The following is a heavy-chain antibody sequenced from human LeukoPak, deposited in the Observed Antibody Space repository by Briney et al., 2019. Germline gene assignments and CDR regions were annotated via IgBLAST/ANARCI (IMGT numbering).Heavy chain of an antibody. Sequence: GGSLRLSCAASAFTFSRYWMHWVRQTPGEGLVGVSRISSDGTTTTYADSVKGRFTISRDNARNTLYLQMNSLRAEDTAVYYCARFAYDSGSLSWGQGALVTVSS. CDR1: AFTFSRYW. CDR2: ISSDGTTT. D-gene: IGHD3-10*01. CDR3: ARFAYDSGSLS. V-gene: IGHV3-74*01. J-gene: IGHJ5*02.